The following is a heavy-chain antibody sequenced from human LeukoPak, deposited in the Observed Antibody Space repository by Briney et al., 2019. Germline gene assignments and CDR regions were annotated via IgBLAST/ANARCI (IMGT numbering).Heavy chain of an antibody. CDR3: AKDIVAGDYYYYYMDV. J-gene: IGHJ6*03. D-gene: IGHD6-19*01. V-gene: IGHV3-9*01. CDR2: ISWNSGSI. Sequence: GRSLRLSCAASGFTFDDYAMHWVRQAPGKGLEWVSGISWNSGSIGYADSVKGRFTISRDNAKNSPYLQMNSLRAEDTALYYCAKDIVAGDYYYYYMDVWGKGTTVTVSS. CDR1: GFTFDDYA.